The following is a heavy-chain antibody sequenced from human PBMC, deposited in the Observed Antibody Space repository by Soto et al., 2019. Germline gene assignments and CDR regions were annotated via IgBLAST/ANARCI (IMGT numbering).Heavy chain of an antibody. V-gene: IGHV3-66*01. CDR2: IYSGGST. Sequence: EVQLVESGGGLVQPGGSLRLSCAASGFTVSSNYMSWVRQAPGKGLEWVSVIYSGGSTYYADSVKGRFTISRNNSKNTLYLQMNSLRAEDKAVYYCARSPYSYGPIDYWGQGTLVTVSS. D-gene: IGHD5-18*01. CDR3: ARSPYSYGPIDY. J-gene: IGHJ4*02. CDR1: GFTVSSNY.